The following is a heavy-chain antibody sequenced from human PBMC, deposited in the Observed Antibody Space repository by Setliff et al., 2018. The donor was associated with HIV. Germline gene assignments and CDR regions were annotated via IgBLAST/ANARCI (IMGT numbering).Heavy chain of an antibody. CDR3: ARERGDCSSNTCYGTDY. J-gene: IGHJ4*02. V-gene: IGHV5-51*01. CDR2: IYPGDSEI. CDR1: GYSFTSYW. Sequence: PGESLTISCKGSGYSFTSYWIGWVRQMAGKGLEWMGVIYPGDSEIRYSPSFQGQVTISVDKSISTAYLQWSSLKASDTAMYYCARERGDCSSNTCYGTDYWGQGTLVTVS. D-gene: IGHD2-2*01.